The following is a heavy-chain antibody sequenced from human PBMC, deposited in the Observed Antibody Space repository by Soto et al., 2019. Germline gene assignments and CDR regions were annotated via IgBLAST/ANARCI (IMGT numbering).Heavy chain of an antibody. D-gene: IGHD2-15*01. V-gene: IGHV1-46*01. CDR3: ARENIENSDGLYDAFDI. J-gene: IGHJ3*02. CDR2: FNPSGGGT. Sequence: ASVKVSCKASGDTYTSYYIHWVRQAPGQGLGWMGTFNPSGGGTFYAQKFQGRVTMTGDTSTSTVYMELSSLRSEDTAVYYCARENIENSDGLYDAFDIWGQGTTVTISS. CDR1: GDTYTSYY.